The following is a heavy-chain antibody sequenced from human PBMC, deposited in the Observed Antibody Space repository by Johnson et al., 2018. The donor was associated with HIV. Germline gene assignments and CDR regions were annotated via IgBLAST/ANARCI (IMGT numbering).Heavy chain of an antibody. J-gene: IGHJ3*02. CDR3: AKSTQASILRESGPYGAFDI. CDR2: ISYDGNNK. CDR1: GFTFSSYA. Sequence: QVQLVESGGGVVQPGRSLRLSCAASGFTFSSYAMHWVRQAPGKGLEWVAVISYDGNNKYSADSVKGRFTISRDNSKNTLYLQMNSLRVEDTAVYYWAKSTQASILRESGPYGAFDIWGQGTMVTVSS. D-gene: IGHD3-10*01. V-gene: IGHV3-30*18.